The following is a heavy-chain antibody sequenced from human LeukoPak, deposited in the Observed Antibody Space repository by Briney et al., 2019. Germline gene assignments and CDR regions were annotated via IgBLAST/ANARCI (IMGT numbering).Heavy chain of an antibody. J-gene: IGHJ6*02. D-gene: IGHD5-18*01. Sequence: GGSLRLSCVASGFTFSNYWMLWVRQAPGKGLMWVSLISTDGKSTSYADSVKGRFTISRDNAKNTLYLQMDSLRAEDTAVYYCARDAVDTANAVWGQGTTVTVSS. V-gene: IGHV3-74*01. CDR1: GFTFSNYW. CDR2: ISTDGKST. CDR3: ARDAVDTANAV.